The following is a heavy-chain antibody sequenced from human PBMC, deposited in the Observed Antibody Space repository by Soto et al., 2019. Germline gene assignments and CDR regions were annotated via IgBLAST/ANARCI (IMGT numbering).Heavy chain of an antibody. CDR2: IVVGSGNT. CDR3: AAAKRSMIRDAFDI. V-gene: IGHV1-58*01. CDR1: GFTFTSSA. D-gene: IGHD3-16*01. Sequence: GASVKVSCKASGFTFTSSAVQWVRQARGQRLEWIGWIVVGSGNTNYAQKFQERVTITRDMSTSTAYMELSSLRSEDTAVYYCAAAKRSMIRDAFDIWGQGTMVTVSS. J-gene: IGHJ3*02.